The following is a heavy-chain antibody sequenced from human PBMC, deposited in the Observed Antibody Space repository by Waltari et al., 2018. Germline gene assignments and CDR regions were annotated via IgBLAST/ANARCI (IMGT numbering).Heavy chain of an antibody. J-gene: IGHJ4*02. CDR3: ARGAATYSYNSLDV. D-gene: IGHD1-1*01. CDR1: GFSFSYYY. V-gene: IGHV3-66*02. CDR2: INSGGGKT. Sequence: EVQLVESGGGLTKPGGSLRLSCAASGFSFSYYYMSWVRQAPGTGLEWVSGINSGGGKTYKADAVKGRFTIAGENAKNTLYLQSDSLGAEDTAVYYCARGAATYSYNSLDVWGRGVLVTVSS.